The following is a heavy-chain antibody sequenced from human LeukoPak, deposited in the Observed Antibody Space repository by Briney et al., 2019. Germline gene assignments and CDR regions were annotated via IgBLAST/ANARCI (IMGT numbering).Heavy chain of an antibody. CDR1: GFTFSSYG. Sequence: PGGSLRLSCAASGFTFSSYGMHWVRQAPGKGVEGVAFIRDDGSNKYYADSVKGRFTIYRDNYKNTLYLKMNRRRAEDTAVYYCATGTHDSSGYPFDYWGQGTLVTVSS. CDR3: ATGTHDSSGYPFDY. CDR2: IRDDGSNK. V-gene: IGHV3-30*02. D-gene: IGHD3-22*01. J-gene: IGHJ4*02.